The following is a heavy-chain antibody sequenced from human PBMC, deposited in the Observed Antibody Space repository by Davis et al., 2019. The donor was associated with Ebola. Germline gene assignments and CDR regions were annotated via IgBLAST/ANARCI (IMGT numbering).Heavy chain of an antibody. CDR3: ASLTVTTSGLDY. CDR2: ISIGSNHI. J-gene: IGHJ4*02. V-gene: IGHV3-21*04. D-gene: IGHD4-11*01. Sequence: GESLKISCAASGFSFNNYTLDWVRQAPGKGLEWLSSISIGSNHIFYADSVKGRFTISRDNAKNSLYLQMNSLRAEDTAVYYCASLTVTTSGLDYWGQGTLVTVSS. CDR1: GFSFNNYT.